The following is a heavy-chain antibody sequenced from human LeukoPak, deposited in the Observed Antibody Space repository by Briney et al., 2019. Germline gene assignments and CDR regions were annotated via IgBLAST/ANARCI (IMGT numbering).Heavy chain of an antibody. V-gene: IGHV3-30*04. J-gene: IGHJ6*03. CDR3: ARDLEFRPMDYYYYMDV. D-gene: IGHD3-10*01. CDR2: ISYDGSNK. Sequence: GGSLRLSCAASGFTFSSYAMHWVRQAPGKGLEWVAVISYDGSNKYYADSVKGRFTISRDNSKNTLYLQMNSLRAEDTAVYYCARDLEFRPMDYYYYMDVWGKGTTVTVSS. CDR1: GFTFSSYA.